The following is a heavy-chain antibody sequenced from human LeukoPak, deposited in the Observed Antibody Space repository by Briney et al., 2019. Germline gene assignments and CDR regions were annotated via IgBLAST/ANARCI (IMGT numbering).Heavy chain of an antibody. Sequence: GGAPRLSFAAPGFTLCSYLITRVPQAPGEGVEWVDNIKQDGSEKYYVDSMKGRFTISRDNAKNSLYLQMNSLRAEDTAVYYCARSSAYAFDFCGQGTLVTVSS. V-gene: IGHV3-7*01. CDR1: GFTLCSYL. J-gene: IGHJ4*02. D-gene: IGHD5-12*01. CDR3: ARSSAYAFDF. CDR2: IKQDGSEK.